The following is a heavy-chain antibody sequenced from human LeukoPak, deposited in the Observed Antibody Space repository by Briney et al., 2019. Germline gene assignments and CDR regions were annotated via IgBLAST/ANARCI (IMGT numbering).Heavy chain of an antibody. D-gene: IGHD3/OR15-3a*01. Sequence: SETLSLTCTVSGGSISTSSYYWGWVRQPPGKGLEWIGNIFYSGSTYYSPSLKSRVTISLDTSRNQFPLKLSSVTAADTAVYYCARVWVDFLTGYAYYIDVWGKGTTVTISS. J-gene: IGHJ6*03. CDR2: IFYSGST. CDR3: ARVWVDFLTGYAYYIDV. V-gene: IGHV4-39*06. CDR1: GGSISTSSYY.